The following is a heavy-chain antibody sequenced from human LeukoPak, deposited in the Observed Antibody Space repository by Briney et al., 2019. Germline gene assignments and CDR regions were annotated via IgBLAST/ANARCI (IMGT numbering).Heavy chain of an antibody. CDR3: ARSTPYDSSGYYYEEFDY. D-gene: IGHD3-22*01. J-gene: IGHJ4*02. CDR2: ISSSSSYT. V-gene: IGHV3-11*06. CDR1: GFTFSDYY. Sequence: GGSLRLSCAASGFTFSDYYMSWIRQAPGKGLEWVSHISSSSSYTNYADSVKGRFTISRDNAKNSLYLQMNSLRAEDTAVYYCARSTPYDSSGYYYEEFDYWGQGTLVTVSS.